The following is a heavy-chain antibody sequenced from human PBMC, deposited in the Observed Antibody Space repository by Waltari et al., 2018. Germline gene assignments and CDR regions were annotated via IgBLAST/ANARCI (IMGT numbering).Heavy chain of an antibody. CDR1: GGTFSSYA. CDR2: IIPIFGTA. Sequence: QVQLVQSGAEVKKPGSSVKVSCKASGGTFSSYAISWVRQAPGQGLEWMGGIIPIFGTANYAQKSQGRVTITADESTSTAYMELSSLRSEDTAVYYCASLGLTGTTVPFDYWGQGTLVTVSS. D-gene: IGHD1-7*01. J-gene: IGHJ4*02. V-gene: IGHV1-69*01. CDR3: ASLGLTGTTVPFDY.